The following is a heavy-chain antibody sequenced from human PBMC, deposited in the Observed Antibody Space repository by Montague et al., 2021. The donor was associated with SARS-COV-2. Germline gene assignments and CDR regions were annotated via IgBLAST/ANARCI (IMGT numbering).Heavy chain of an antibody. CDR2: INHSGST. CDR1: GGSFSGYY. J-gene: IGHJ4*02. D-gene: IGHD3-3*01. Sequence: SETLSLTCGVYGGSFSGYYWSWIRQPPGKGLQWIGGINHSGSTNYNSSLNSRGTISLDTSKNQFSLKLTSVSAADTAAYYCARGLGRPGTIFGVALYWGQGTLVTVSS. CDR3: ARGLGRPGTIFGVALY. V-gene: IGHV4-34*01.